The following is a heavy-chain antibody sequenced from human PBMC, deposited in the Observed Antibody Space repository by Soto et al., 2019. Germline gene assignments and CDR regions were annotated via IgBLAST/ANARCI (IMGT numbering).Heavy chain of an antibody. CDR1: GVSISDTSYY. Sequence: QLQLQESGPGLVKPSATLSLTCNVSGVSISDTSYYWGWIRQPPGKGLEWIGTIYFNGNTFYNPSLKSRLNISVDTSKNKFSLRLTSVTAADTAVYYCARQGSYWGQGTLVAVSS. CDR2: IYFNGNT. CDR3: ARQGSY. J-gene: IGHJ4*02. V-gene: IGHV4-39*01.